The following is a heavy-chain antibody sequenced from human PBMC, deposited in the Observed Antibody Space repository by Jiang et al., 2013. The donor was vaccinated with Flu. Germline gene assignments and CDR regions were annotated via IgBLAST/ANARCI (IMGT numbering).Heavy chain of an antibody. Sequence: GPGLVKPSETLTLTCTVSGDSIDSHYWSWIRQPPGKGLEWIGYIFYTGSTTYSPSLRSRVTISIDTSKNQFSLQLRSVTAADTAVYYCARDPSLVVPNTRRGERYFYYGMDVWGHGTTVTVSS. J-gene: IGHJ6*02. D-gene: IGHD3-16*01. CDR2: IFYTGST. CDR1: GDSIDSHY. CDR3: ARDPSLVVPNTRRGERYFYYGMDV. V-gene: IGHV4-59*11.